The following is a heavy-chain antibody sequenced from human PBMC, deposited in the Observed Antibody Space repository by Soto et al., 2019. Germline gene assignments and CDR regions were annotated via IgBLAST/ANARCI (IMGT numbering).Heavy chain of an antibody. V-gene: IGHV3-53*04. CDR3: AITGYSSNYYADY. Sequence: EVQLVESGGGLVQPGGSLRLSCAASGFTVSTNYMTWVRQAPGKGLEWVSVIYSGGNTYYADSVKGRFTISRHNSKNTLYLQMNSLRAEDTAVYYCAITGYSSNYYADYWGQGTLVTVSS. J-gene: IGHJ4*02. D-gene: IGHD6-13*01. CDR2: IYSGGNT. CDR1: GFTVSTNY.